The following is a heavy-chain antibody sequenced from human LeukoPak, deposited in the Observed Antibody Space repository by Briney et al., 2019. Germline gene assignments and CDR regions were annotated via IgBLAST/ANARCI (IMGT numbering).Heavy chain of an antibody. CDR3: ARGREVSFDY. CDR1: GYTFTGYY. J-gene: IGHJ4*02. CDR2: MNPNSGNT. V-gene: IGHV1-8*02. D-gene: IGHD1-26*01. Sequence: ASVKVSCKASGYTFTGYYMHWVRQAPGQGLEWMGWMNPNSGNTGYAQKFQGRVTMTRNTSISTAYMELSSLRSEDTAVYYCARGREVSFDYWGQGTLVTVSS.